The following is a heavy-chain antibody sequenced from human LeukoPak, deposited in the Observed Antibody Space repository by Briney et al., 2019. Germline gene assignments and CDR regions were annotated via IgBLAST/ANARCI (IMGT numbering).Heavy chain of an antibody. CDR1: GGSISSSNW. V-gene: IGHV4-4*02. J-gene: IGHJ5*02. Sequence: SETLSLTCAVSGGSISSSNWWSWVRQPPGKGLEWIGEIYHSGSTNYNPSLKSRVTISVDKSKNQFSLKLSSVTAADTAVYYCARRGSSELNWFDPWGQGTLVTVSS. CDR3: ARRGSSELNWFDP. D-gene: IGHD6-6*01. CDR2: IYHSGST.